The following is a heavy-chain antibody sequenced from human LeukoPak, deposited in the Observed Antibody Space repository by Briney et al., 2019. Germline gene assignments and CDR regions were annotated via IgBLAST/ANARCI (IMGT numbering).Heavy chain of an antibody. CDR3: ARGGYCTNGVCHHPPQYYYYALDV. CDR1: GYSFTTYW. Sequence: GESLKISCMGSGYSFTTYWIGWVRQMPGKGLEWMGIMYPGDSDIRYNPTFEGQVTISADKSISTAYLQWSSLKASDTAMYYCARGGYCTNGVCHHPPQYYYYALDVWGQGTTVTVSS. V-gene: IGHV5-51*01. D-gene: IGHD2-8*01. CDR2: MYPGDSDI. J-gene: IGHJ6*02.